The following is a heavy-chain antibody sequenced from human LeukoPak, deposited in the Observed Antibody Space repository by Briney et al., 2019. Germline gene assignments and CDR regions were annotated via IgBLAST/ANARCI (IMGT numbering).Heavy chain of an antibody. V-gene: IGHV4-4*07. CDR3: ARDPGSSGWYYWYFDL. CDR2: IYTSGIT. CDR1: GGSISSFH. Sequence: SETLSLTCAVSGGSISSFHWSWKRPPAGKGLEWIVRIYTSGITNYNPSPQSRVSMAVDTSKNQFSLKLSSVTAADTAVYYCARDPGSSGWYYWYFDLWGRGTLVTVSS. J-gene: IGHJ2*01. D-gene: IGHD6-19*01.